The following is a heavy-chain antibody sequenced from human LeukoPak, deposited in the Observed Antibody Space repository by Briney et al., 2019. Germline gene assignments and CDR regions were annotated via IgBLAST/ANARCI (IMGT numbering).Heavy chain of an antibody. CDR1: GFTFSYYG. V-gene: IGHV3-33*01. CDR2: IWYDGSNK. D-gene: IGHD6-6*01. J-gene: IGHJ4*02. CDR3: ARVHFSSSPYFDY. Sequence: PGRSLRLSCAASGFTFSYYGMHWVRQAPGKGLEWVAVIWYDGSNKYYADSVKGRFTISRDNSKNTLHLQMNSLRAEDTAVYYCARVHFSSSPYFDYWGQGTLVTVSS.